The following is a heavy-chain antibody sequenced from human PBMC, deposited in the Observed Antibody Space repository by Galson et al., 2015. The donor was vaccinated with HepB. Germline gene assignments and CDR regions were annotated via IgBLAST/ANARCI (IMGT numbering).Heavy chain of an antibody. CDR3: ARGIAIFGVVIRGGMDV. Sequence: SLRLSCAASGFTFSSYSMNWVRQAPGKELEWVSSISSSSSYIYYADSVKGRFTISRDNAKNSLYLQMNSLRAEDTAVYYCARGIAIFGVVIRGGMDVWGQGTTVTVSS. CDR2: ISSSSSYI. D-gene: IGHD3-3*01. CDR1: GFTFSSYS. V-gene: IGHV3-21*01. J-gene: IGHJ6*02.